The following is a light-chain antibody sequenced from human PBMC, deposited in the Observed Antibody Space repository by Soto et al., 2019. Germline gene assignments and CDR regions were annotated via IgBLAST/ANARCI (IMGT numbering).Light chain of an antibody. V-gene: IGLV1-44*01. J-gene: IGLJ2*01. CDR2: SNN. CDR3: VAWDDSQNAVV. Sequence: QSVLTQPPSASGTPGQRVTISCSGSSSNIGSNTVNWYQQLPGTAPKLLIYSNNQRPSGVPDRFSGSKSGTSASLAISGLQSEDEADYYCVAWDDSQNAVVFGGGTKLTVL. CDR1: SSNIGSNT.